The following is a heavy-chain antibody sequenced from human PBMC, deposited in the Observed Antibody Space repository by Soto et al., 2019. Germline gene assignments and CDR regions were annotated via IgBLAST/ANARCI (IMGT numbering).Heavy chain of an antibody. Sequence: GASVKVSCKASGGTFSSYAISWVRQAPGQGLEWMGGIIPIFGTANYAQKFQGRVTITADESTSTAYMELSSLRSEDTAVYYCAGGGGAMANYYYYGMDVWGQGTTVTVSS. CDR3: AGGGGAMANYYYYGMDV. D-gene: IGHD5-18*01. CDR2: IIPIFGTA. J-gene: IGHJ6*02. V-gene: IGHV1-69*13. CDR1: GGTFSSYA.